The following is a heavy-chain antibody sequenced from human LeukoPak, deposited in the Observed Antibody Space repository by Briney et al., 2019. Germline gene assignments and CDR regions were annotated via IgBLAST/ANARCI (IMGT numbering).Heavy chain of an antibody. J-gene: IGHJ6*02. CDR3: ARGSYSYYYYGMDV. CDR2: IYYSGSM. CDR1: GGSISSGDYY. Sequence: NPSETLSLTCRVSGGSISSGDYYWSWIRQPPGKGLEWIGYIYYSGSMYYNPSLTGRLTISVDTSKNQFSLKLSSVTAADTAVYYCARGSYSYYYYGMDVWGQGTTVTVSS. D-gene: IGHD1-26*01. V-gene: IGHV4-30-4*01.